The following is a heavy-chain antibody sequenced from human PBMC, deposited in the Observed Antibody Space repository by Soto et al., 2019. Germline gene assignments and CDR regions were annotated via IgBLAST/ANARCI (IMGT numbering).Heavy chain of an antibody. V-gene: IGHV4-59*01. CDR1: GSSIGSYH. Sequence: SETLSLTCTVSGSSIGSYHCNWIRQSPGRGLEWIGNIYYSGTTNYNPSLKRRGVISVDTSNNQFSLRVSSVTAADTAVSYSSSGLGGCSGRNCPSSLDVWGQGTTVTVSS. J-gene: IGHJ6*02. CDR2: IYYSGTT. CDR3: SSGLGGCSGRNCPSSLDV. D-gene: IGHD2-15*01.